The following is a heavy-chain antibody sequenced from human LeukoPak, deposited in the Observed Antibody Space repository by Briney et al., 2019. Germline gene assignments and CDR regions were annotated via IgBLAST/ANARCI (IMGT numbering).Heavy chain of an antibody. Sequence: AGGSLRLSCAASGFTFSSYAMSWVRQAPGKGLEWVSAISGSGGSTYYADSVKGRFTISRDNSKNTLYLQMNSLRAEDTAVYYCARGPPYYYGSGSWGQGTLVTVSS. D-gene: IGHD3-10*01. V-gene: IGHV3-23*01. CDR3: ARGPPYYYGSGS. CDR1: GFTFSSYA. J-gene: IGHJ4*02. CDR2: ISGSGGST.